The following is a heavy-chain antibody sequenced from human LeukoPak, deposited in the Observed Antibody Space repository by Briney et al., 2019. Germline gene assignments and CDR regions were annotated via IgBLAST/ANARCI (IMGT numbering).Heavy chain of an antibody. V-gene: IGHV4-34*01. Sequence: SSETLSLTCAVYGVSFSGYYWSWIRQPPGKGLEWIGEINHSGSTNYNPSLKSRATISVDTSKNQFSLKLSSVTAADTAVYYCARVRRVGSSLRFDYWGQGTLVTVSS. CDR1: GVSFSGYY. D-gene: IGHD6-13*01. J-gene: IGHJ4*02. CDR3: ARVRRVGSSLRFDY. CDR2: INHSGST.